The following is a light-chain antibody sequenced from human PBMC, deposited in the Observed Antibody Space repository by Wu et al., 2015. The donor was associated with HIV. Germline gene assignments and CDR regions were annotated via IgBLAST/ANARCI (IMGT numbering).Light chain of an antibody. CDR2: EAY. V-gene: IGKV3-20*01. Sequence: ENVLMQSPGTLSVSPGERVILFCNATQSVGSLGSNWLAWYQHKPGQSPRLLIYEAYKKAAGVSDRFSGAGSGTDFSLTITRLQTDDFAFYFCQQYGSSPITFGPGTRL. CDR3: QQYGSSPIT. J-gene: IGKJ5*01. CDR1: QSVGSLGSN.